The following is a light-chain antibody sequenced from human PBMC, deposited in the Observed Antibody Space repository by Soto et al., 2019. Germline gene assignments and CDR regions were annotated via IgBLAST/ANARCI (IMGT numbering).Light chain of an antibody. CDR2: EGS. CDR3: CSFAGLNTLL. CDR1: SSDVGSYNL. V-gene: IGLV2-23*01. J-gene: IGLJ2*01. Sequence: QSVLTQPASVSGSPGQSITISCTGTSSDVGSYNLVSWYQQHAGKAPKLMIYEGSKRPSVVSNRFSGSKSGNTASMTISGLQAEDEADYYCCSFAGLNTLLFGGGTKLTVL.